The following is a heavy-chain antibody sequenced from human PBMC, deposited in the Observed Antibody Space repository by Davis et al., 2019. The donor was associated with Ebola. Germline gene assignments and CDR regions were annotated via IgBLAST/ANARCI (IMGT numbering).Heavy chain of an antibody. CDR1: GGSIISSSSY. D-gene: IGHD3-16*01. Sequence: SETLSLTCTVSGGSIISSSSYWGWIRQPPRKGLEWIGSIYYSGITYYNPSLKSRVTISVDTSKNQFSLQLSSVTAADTAMYHCASTGGFGDYFDYWGQGTLVTVSS. V-gene: IGHV4-39*01. CDR3: ASTGGFGDYFDY. CDR2: IYYSGIT. J-gene: IGHJ4*02.